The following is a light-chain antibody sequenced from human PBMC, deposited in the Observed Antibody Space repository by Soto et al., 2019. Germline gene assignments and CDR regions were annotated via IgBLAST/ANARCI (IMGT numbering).Light chain of an antibody. CDR2: WAS. V-gene: IGKV4-1*01. CDR3: QQYYSFPT. Sequence: IVMTQSPDSLAVSMGERATINCKSSQSVLYSSNNKNYLAWYQQKPVQPPKLLIYWASTRESGVPDRFSGSGSGTDFTLTISSLQAEDVAVYYCQQYYSFPTFGQGTKVDIK. J-gene: IGKJ1*01. CDR1: QSVLYSSNNKNY.